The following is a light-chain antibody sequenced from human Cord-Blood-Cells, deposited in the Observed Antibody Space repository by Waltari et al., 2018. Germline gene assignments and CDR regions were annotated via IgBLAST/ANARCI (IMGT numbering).Light chain of an antibody. V-gene: IGKV3-20*01. CDR1: QSVSSSY. CDR3: QQYGSSTLT. Sequence: EIVLKLSPGTLSLSPGERATLSCSASQSVSSSYLAWYQQKPGQAPRLLIYGASSRVTGIPDRFSGSGSGTDFTLTISRLEPEDFAVYYCQQYGSSTLTFGGGTKVEIK. J-gene: IGKJ4*01. CDR2: GAS.